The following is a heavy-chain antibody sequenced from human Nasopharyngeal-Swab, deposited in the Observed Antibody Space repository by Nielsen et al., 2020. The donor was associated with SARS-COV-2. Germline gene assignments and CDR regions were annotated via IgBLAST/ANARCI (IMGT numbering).Heavy chain of an antibody. D-gene: IGHD6-19*01. CDR2: ISYDGSNK. Sequence: GESLKISCAASGFTFSSYAMHWVRQAPGKGLEWVAVISYDGSNKYYADSVKGRFTISRDNSKNTLYLQMNSLRAEDTAVYYCARGLAVALYYYYMDVWGKGTTVTVSS. CDR1: GFTFSSYA. J-gene: IGHJ6*03. CDR3: ARGLAVALYYYYMDV. V-gene: IGHV3-30-3*01.